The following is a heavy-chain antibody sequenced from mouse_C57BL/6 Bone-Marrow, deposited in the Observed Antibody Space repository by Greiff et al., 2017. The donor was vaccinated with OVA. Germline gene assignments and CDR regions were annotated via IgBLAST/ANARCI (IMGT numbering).Heavy chain of an antibody. CDR3: ARGDYDEGRYAMDY. D-gene: IGHD2-4*01. Sequence: QVQLQQPGAELVMPGASVKLSCKASGYTFTSYWMHWVKQRPGQGLEWIGEIDPSDSYTNYNQKFKGKSTLTVDKSSSTAYMQLSSLTSEDSAVYYGARGDYDEGRYAMDYWGQGTSVTVSA. CDR2: IDPSDSYT. CDR1: GYTFTSYW. J-gene: IGHJ4*01. V-gene: IGHV1-69*01.